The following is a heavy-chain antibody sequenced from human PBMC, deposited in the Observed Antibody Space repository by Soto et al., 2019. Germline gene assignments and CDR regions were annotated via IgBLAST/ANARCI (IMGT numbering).Heavy chain of an antibody. CDR1: GGSFSGYY. V-gene: IGHV4-34*02. Sequence: QVQLQQWGAGLSKPSETLSLTCAVYGGSFSGYYWSWIRQPPGKGLEWIGEISHSGTTNYNPSLTSRVTLARDSSKIQFSLMLRSVTAAYTAVVYCARGPVGSSTVRGYFDLWRRGPLVTVSS. CDR3: ARGPVGSSTVRGYFDL. CDR2: ISHSGTT. J-gene: IGHJ2*01. D-gene: IGHD2-2*01.